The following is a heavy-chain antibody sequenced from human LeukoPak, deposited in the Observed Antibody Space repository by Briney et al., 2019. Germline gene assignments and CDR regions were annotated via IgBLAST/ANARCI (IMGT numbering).Heavy chain of an antibody. CDR3: ARLGCVRACPHGALNW. J-gene: IGHJ4*02. CDR2: VTQDGSEK. Sequence: GGSLRLSCAASGFTFSGYWMSWVRQAPGKGLEWVATVTQDGSEKYYVDSVKGRFTISRDNAKSSLFLQMNSLRAEDTAVYYCARLGCVRACPHGALNWWGQGALVTVSS. D-gene: IGHD3/OR15-3a*01. CDR1: GFTFSGYW. V-gene: IGHV3-7*03.